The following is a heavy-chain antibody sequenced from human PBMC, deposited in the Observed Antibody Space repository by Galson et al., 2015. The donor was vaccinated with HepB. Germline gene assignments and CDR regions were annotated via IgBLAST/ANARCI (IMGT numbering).Heavy chain of an antibody. CDR1: GFSLSTSGVG. J-gene: IGHJ5*02. CDR3: AHRREAAPGTLFDP. V-gene: IGHV2-5*02. D-gene: IGHD6-13*01. CDR2: IYWDDDK. Sequence: LVKPTQTLTLPCTFSGFSLSTSGVGVGWIRQPPGKALEWLALIYWDDDKRYSPSLKSRLTITKDTSKNQVVLTMTNMDPVDTATYYCAHRREAAPGTLFDPWGQGTLVTVSS.